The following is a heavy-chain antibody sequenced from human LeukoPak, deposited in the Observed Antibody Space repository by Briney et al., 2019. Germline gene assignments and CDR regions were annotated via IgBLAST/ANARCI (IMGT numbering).Heavy chain of an antibody. Sequence: GGSLRLSCAASGLIVSNNYMSWVRQAPGKGLEWVSIVYSGGHTYYADSVKDRFTISRDKSKNTLYLQMSSLRAEDTAVYYCARGIRDCSRTTCYQPFDYWGQGALVTVSS. CDR3: ARGIRDCSRTTCYQPFDY. CDR2: VYSGGHT. CDR1: GLIVSNNY. V-gene: IGHV3-53*01. D-gene: IGHD2-2*01. J-gene: IGHJ4*02.